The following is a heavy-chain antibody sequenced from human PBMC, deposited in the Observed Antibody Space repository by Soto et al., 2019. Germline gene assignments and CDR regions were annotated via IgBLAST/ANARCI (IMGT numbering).Heavy chain of an antibody. D-gene: IGHD7-27*01. V-gene: IGHV1-69*01. Sequence: QVQVVQSGVEVRRPGSSVKVSCKASGDTFKNCVISWVRQAPGQGLEWMGGIIPLFGTTDFAQRFQGRLTITTDEATTTAYMELSRLRSEDTATYYCAAELGFGKVSVVWWQGTAVIVSS. CDR1: GDTFKNCV. CDR2: IIPLFGTT. CDR3: AAELGFGKVSVV. J-gene: IGHJ6*01.